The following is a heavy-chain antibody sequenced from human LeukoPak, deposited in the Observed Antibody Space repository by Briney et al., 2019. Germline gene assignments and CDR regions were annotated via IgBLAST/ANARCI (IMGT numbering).Heavy chain of an antibody. J-gene: IGHJ3*02. CDR1: GFIFRNHY. D-gene: IGHD3-16*01. V-gene: IGHV3-7*03. CDR2: IKQDGSET. CDR3: TRESVVRSFDDASDI. Sequence: GGSLRLSCVASGFIFRNHYMSWVRQSPGKGLVWVANIKQDGSETFYGDSVKGRFTVSRDNAKNLLYLQMNSLRVDDTAIYYCTRESVVRSFDDASDIWGQGTMVIVSS.